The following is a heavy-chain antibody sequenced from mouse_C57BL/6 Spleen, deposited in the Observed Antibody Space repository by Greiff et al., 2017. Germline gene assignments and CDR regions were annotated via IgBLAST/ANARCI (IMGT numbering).Heavy chain of an antibody. D-gene: IGHD1-1*01. CDR2: ISYDGSN. CDR1: GYSITSGYY. J-gene: IGHJ1*03. V-gene: IGHV3-6*01. CDR3: ARDYGSSHWYFDV. Sequence: ESGPGLVKPSQSLSLTCSVTGYSITSGYYWNWIRQFPGNKLEWMGYISYDGSNNYNPSLKNRISITRDTSKNQFFLKLNSVTTEDTATYYCARDYGSSHWYFDVWGTGTTVTVSS.